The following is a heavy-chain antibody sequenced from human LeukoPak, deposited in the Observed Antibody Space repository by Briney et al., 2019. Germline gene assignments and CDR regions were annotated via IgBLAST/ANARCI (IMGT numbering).Heavy chain of an antibody. CDR1: GGSINSGSYY. J-gene: IGHJ3*02. V-gene: IGHV4-39*01. CDR2: IYYSGST. Sequence: SETLSLTCTVSGGSINSGSYYWGWIRQPPGKGLEWIGNIYYSGSTYYNPSLKSRVTISVDTSKNQFSLKLSSLTAADTAVYYCARPYCHSTNCYKFDAFDIWGQGTMVTVSS. D-gene: IGHD2-2*02. CDR3: ARPYCHSTNCYKFDAFDI.